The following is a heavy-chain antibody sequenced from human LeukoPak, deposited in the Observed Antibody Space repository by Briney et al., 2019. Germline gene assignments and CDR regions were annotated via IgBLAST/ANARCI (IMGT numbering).Heavy chain of an antibody. CDR3: ARSGEGCSGGSCYDAFDI. V-gene: IGHV4-34*01. CDR2: INHGEST. CDR1: GGSFSGYY. J-gene: IGHJ3*02. Sequence: SETLSLTCAVYGGSFSGYYWSWIRQPPGKGLEWIGEINHGESTSYNPSLNSRVTISVDTSKNQFSLKLSSVTAADTAVYYCARSGEGCSGGSCYDAFDIWGQGTMVTVSS. D-gene: IGHD2-15*01.